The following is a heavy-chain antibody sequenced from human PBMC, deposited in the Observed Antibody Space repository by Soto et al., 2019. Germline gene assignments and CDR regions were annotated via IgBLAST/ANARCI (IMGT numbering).Heavy chain of an antibody. CDR1: GFSLSTSGVG. D-gene: IGHD3-10*01. CDR3: AHRPSITTDYYFDY. Sequence: SGPTLVNPTQSLTPTCTFSGFSLSTSGVGVGWIRQPPGKALEWLALIYWDDDKRYSPSLKSRLTITKDTSKNQVVLTMTNMDPVDTATYYCAHRPSITTDYYFDYWGQGTLVTVSS. V-gene: IGHV2-5*02. CDR2: IYWDDDK. J-gene: IGHJ4*02.